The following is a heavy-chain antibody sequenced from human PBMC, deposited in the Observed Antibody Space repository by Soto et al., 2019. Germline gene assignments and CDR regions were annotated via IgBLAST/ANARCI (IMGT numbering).Heavy chain of an antibody. CDR2: MNPNSGNT. V-gene: IGHV1-8*01. J-gene: IGHJ1*01. CDR3: ARTPAMVRGVIITKIQYLQH. D-gene: IGHD3-10*01. Sequence: ASVKVSCKAAGYTFTSYDINWVRQATGQGLEWMGWMNPNSGNTGYAQKFQGRVTMTRNTSISTAYMELSSLRSEDTAVYYCARTPAMVRGVIITKIQYLQHWGQGTLVTVSS. CDR1: GYTFTSYD.